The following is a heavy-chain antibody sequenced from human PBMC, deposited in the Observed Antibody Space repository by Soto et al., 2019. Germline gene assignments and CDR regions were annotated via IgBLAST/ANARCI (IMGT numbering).Heavy chain of an antibody. V-gene: IGHV3-33*01. CDR3: ARDREQWLVGYYFDY. CDR2: IWYDGSNI. D-gene: IGHD6-19*01. Sequence: PGGSLRLSCAASGFTLSRYGMHWVRQAPGRGLEWVAVIWYDGSNIYYADSVKGRFTISRDNSKDTLDLQMNSLRAEDTAVYYCARDREQWLVGYYFDYWGQGTLVTVSS. CDR1: GFTLSRYG. J-gene: IGHJ4*02.